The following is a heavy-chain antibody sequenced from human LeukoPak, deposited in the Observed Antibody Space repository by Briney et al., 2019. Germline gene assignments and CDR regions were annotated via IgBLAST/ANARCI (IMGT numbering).Heavy chain of an antibody. CDR3: AKGAPNLPDY. CDR2: IRYDGTNL. V-gene: IGHV3-30*02. J-gene: IGHJ4*02. Sequence: GGSLRLSCMASGFTFNNYGMHWVRQAPGKGLEWVSFIRYDGTNLYYTNSVKGRFTISRDNSRSTLYLQMNSLKTEDTAMYYCAKGAPNLPDYWGQGTLVTVSS. CDR1: GFTFNNYG.